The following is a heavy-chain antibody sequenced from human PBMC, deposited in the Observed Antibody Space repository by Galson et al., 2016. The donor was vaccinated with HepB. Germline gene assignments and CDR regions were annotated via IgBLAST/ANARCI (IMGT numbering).Heavy chain of an antibody. V-gene: IGHV3-23*01. J-gene: IGHJ6*02. CDR2: LSGSADKS. Sequence: SLRLSCAASGFTFSSFAMTWVRQAPGKGLEWVSSLSGSADKSFYADSLKGRFTISRDNFNNTVFLQMNSLRAEDTAVYYCASRPVSGAAGYYHGMDVWGQGTTVIVSS. CDR3: ASRPVSGAAGYYHGMDV. CDR1: GFTFSSFA. D-gene: IGHD6-25*01.